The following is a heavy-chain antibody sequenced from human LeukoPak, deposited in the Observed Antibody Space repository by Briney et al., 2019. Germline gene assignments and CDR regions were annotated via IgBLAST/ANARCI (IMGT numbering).Heavy chain of an antibody. V-gene: IGHV5-51*01. CDR1: GYSFTSYW. CDR3: ARRDYYGSGSYYFFY. Sequence: GESLKISCKGSGYSFTSYWIGWVRQVPGKGLEWMGIIYPGDSDTRYSPSFQGQVTISADKSISTAYLQWSSLKASDTAMYYCARRDYYGSGSYYFFYWGQGTLVTVSS. CDR2: IYPGDSDT. D-gene: IGHD3-10*01. J-gene: IGHJ4*02.